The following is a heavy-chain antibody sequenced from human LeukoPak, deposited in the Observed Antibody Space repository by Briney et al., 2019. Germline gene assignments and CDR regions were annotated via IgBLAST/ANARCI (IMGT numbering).Heavy chain of an antibody. CDR1: GYTFTSYG. V-gene: IGHV1-18*01. CDR3: ARRADWSYSHGPPVGYDY. CDR2: ISAYNGNT. Sequence: ASVKVFCKASGYTFTSYGISWVRQAPGQGLEWMGWISAYNGNTNYAQKLQGRVTMTTDTSTSTAYMELSSLRSEDTAVYYCARRADWSYSHGPPVGYDYWGQGTLVTVSS. J-gene: IGHJ4*02. D-gene: IGHD3/OR15-3a*01.